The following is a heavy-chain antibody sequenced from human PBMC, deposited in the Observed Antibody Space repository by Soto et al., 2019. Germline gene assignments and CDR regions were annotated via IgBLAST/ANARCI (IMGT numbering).Heavy chain of an antibody. D-gene: IGHD2-15*01. J-gene: IGHJ5*02. CDR3: ARDKYCSGGSCRKNWFDP. CDR1: GGSISSSY. CDR2: IYDDGSA. V-gene: IGHV4-59*01. Sequence: PSETLSLTCTVSGGSISSSYWSWIRQPPGKGLEWLAYIYDDGSANYNPSRKSRATISLDMSKNQFSLKLTSVTAADTAGYYCARDKYCSGGSCRKNWFDPWGQGALVTVSS.